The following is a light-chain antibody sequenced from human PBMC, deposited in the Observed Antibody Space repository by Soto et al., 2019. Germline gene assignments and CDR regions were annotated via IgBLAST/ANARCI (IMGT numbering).Light chain of an antibody. CDR3: QQYNNWPPWT. Sequence: DIVITQSPATLSVSPGERATLSCRASQSIRTDLAWYQQKSGQGPRLLIYDASTRATGIPARFSGSGSGTEFTLTISSLXSEDFAVYYCQQYNNWPPWTFGQGTKVDIK. CDR2: DAS. CDR1: QSIRTD. V-gene: IGKV3D-15*01. J-gene: IGKJ1*01.